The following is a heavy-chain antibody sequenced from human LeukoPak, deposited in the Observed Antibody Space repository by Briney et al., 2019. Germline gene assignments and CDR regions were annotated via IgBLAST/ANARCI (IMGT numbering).Heavy chain of an antibody. J-gene: IGHJ4*02. D-gene: IGHD4/OR15-4a*01. Sequence: TGGSLRLSCAASGFTFSSYIMNWVRQAPGKGLEGVSGITRGSKIQYSDSVKGRFTISRDNAKNSVYLQMNSMRGEDTAVYYCARDPSYGDKWGQGTLVTVSS. CDR3: ARDPSYGDK. V-gene: IGHV3-21*01. CDR1: GFTFSSYI. CDR2: ITRGSKI.